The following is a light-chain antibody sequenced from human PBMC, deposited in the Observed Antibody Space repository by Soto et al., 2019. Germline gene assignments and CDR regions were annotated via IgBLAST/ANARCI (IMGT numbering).Light chain of an antibody. CDR1: QSVLYSSNNRNY. J-gene: IGKJ2*01. Sequence: DIVMTQSPDSLAVSLGERATINCKSSQSVLYSSNNRNYLSWYRQKPGQPPKLLIYWASTRESGVPDRFSGSGSGTDFTLTISSLQAEDLAVYYCQQYYDPPYTFGQGTKLEIK. CDR2: WAS. CDR3: QQYYDPPYT. V-gene: IGKV4-1*01.